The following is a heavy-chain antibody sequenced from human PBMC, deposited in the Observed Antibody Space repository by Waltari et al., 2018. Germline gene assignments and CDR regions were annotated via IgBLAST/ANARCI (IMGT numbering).Heavy chain of an antibody. CDR3: ARLTLYHRGYFDY. J-gene: IGHJ4*02. Sequence: QLQLQESGPGLVKPSETLSLTCTVSGGSISSSSYYWGWIRQPPGKGLEWIGCIYYSGSTYYNPSLKSRVTISVDTSKNQFSLKLSSVTAADTAVYYCARLTLYHRGYFDYWGQGTLVTVSS. CDR2: IYYSGST. D-gene: IGHD2-2*01. V-gene: IGHV4-39*01. CDR1: GGSISSSSYY.